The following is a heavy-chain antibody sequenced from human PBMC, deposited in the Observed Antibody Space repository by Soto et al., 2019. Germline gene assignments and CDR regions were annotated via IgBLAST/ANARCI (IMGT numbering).Heavy chain of an antibody. CDR2: IIPIFEAT. J-gene: IGHJ4*02. CDR3: ARDLTAVRGS. V-gene: IGHV1-69*01. CDR1: GGTFSRHS. Sequence: QVEMVQSGAEVKKPGSSARVSCKVSGGTFSRHSISWVRQAPGQGLEWMGGIIPIFEATQYAQKFQGRLTISADESAASFHMDLSALRRDDTAIYYCARDLTAVRGSWGQGTLVTVS. D-gene: IGHD3-10*01.